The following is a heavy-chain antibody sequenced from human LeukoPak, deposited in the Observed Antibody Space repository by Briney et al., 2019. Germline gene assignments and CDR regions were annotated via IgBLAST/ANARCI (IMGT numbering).Heavy chain of an antibody. CDR3: AGYITIFGVVVGIDY. CDR1: GFTVSSNY. Sequence: PGGSLRLSCAASGFTVSSNYMSWVRQAPGKGLEWVSVICSGGSTYYADSVKGRFTISRDNSKNTLYLQMNSLRAEDTAVYYCAGYITIFGVVVGIDYWGQGTLVTVSS. J-gene: IGHJ4*02. CDR2: ICSGGST. V-gene: IGHV3-53*01. D-gene: IGHD3-3*01.